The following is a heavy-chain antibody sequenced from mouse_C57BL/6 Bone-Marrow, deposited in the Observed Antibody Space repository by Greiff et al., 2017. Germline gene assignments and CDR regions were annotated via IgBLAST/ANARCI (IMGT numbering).Heavy chain of an antibody. CDR3: ARGGGYYYFDY. Sequence: DVQLQESGPELVKPGDSVKISCKASGYSFTGYFMNWVMQSHGKSLEWIGRINPYNGDTFYNQKFKGKATLTVDKSSSTAHMELRSLTSEDSAVYYCARGGGYYYFDYWGQGTTLTVSS. V-gene: IGHV1-20*01. CDR2: INPYNGDT. D-gene: IGHD2-3*01. CDR1: GYSFTGYF. J-gene: IGHJ2*01.